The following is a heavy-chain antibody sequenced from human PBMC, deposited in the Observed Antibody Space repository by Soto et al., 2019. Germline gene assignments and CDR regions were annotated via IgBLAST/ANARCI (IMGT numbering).Heavy chain of an antibody. V-gene: IGHV3-21*01. CDR3: ARMRGSYDFDY. CDR1: GFTFSSYS. CDR2: ISSSTGYI. D-gene: IGHD1-26*01. Sequence: ESGGGLVKPGGSLRLSCAASGFTFSSYSMNWVRQAPGKGLEWVSSISSSTGYIDYADSVKGRFTISRDNAKNSLYLQMNSLRAEDTAVYYCARMRGSYDFDYWGQGTLVTVSS. J-gene: IGHJ4*02.